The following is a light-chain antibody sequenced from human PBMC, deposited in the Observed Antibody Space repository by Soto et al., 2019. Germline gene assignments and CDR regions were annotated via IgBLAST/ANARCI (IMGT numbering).Light chain of an antibody. J-gene: IGKJ5*01. Sequence: DIQMTQSPSSLSASVGDRVTITCRASQGISNFVAWYQQKPGKVPKLLISAASTMQSGVPSRFSGSGSGTAFTLTITSLQPEDVATYYCQKYSSVITFGQGTRLEI. CDR1: QGISNF. CDR2: AAS. CDR3: QKYSSVIT. V-gene: IGKV1-27*01.